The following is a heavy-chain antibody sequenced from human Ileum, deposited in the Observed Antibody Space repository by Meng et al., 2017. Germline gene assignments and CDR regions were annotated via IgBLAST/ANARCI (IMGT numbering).Heavy chain of an antibody. J-gene: IGHJ4*02. V-gene: IGHV3-69-1*02. CDR2: INRGGVV. Sequence: GESLKISCAASGFTFSRHDMNWVRQAPGKGLEWIAYINRGGVVHYRDSVEGRFTISRDNIKNSLSLQMSSLRVEDTAVYYCARDQYGDFTIDFWGQGTLVTVSS. CDR1: GFTFSRHD. CDR3: ARDQYGDFTIDF. D-gene: IGHD4-17*01.